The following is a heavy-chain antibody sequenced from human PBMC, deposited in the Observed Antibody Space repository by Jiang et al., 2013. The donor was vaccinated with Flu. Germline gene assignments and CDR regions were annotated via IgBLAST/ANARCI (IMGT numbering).Heavy chain of an antibody. CDR2: INHSGST. CDR3: ARGWRYCSSTSCYLRWFDP. CDR1: GGSFSGYY. J-gene: IGHJ5*02. Sequence: VYGGSFSGYYWSWIRQPPGKGLEWIGEINHSGSTNYNPSLKSRVTISVDTSKNQFSLKLSSVTAADTAVYYCARGWRYCSSTSCYLRWFDPWGQGTLVTVSS. V-gene: IGHV4-34*01. D-gene: IGHD2-2*01.